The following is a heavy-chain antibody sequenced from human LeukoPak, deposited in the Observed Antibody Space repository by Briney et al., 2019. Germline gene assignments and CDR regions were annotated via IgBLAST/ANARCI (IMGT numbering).Heavy chain of an antibody. D-gene: IGHD3-10*01. CDR2: IYHSGST. CDR3: ARVLEEQQAYYYGSGSSHLDY. V-gene: IGHV4-4*02. Sequence: SGTLSLTCAVSGGSISSSNWWSWVRQPPGKGLEWIGEIYHSGSTNYNPSLKSRVTISVDKSKNQFSLKLSSVTAADTAVYYCARVLEEQQAYYYGSGSSHLDYWGQGTLVTVSS. J-gene: IGHJ4*02. CDR1: GGSISSSNW.